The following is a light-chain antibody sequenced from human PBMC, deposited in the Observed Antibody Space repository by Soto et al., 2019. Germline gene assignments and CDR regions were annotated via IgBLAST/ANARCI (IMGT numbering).Light chain of an antibody. CDR1: SSDVGKYNL. J-gene: IGLJ2*01. CDR3: SSHAGSRMVI. CDR2: EDT. Sequence: QSVLTQPASVSGSPGQSITISCTGTSSDVGKYNLVSWYQQYPGKAPKLMIYEDTKRPSGVSNRFSGSKSGNTASLTVSGLQDEDEADYFCSSHAGSRMVIFGGGTKVTVL. V-gene: IGLV2-23*01.